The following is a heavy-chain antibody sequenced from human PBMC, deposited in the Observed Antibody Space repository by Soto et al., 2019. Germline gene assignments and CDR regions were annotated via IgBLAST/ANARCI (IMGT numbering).Heavy chain of an antibody. CDR1: GGSISSSSYY. Sequence: SETLSLTCTVSGGSISSSSYYWGWIRQPPGKGLEWIGSIYYSGSTYYNPSLKSRVTISVDTSKNQFSLKLSSVTAADTAVYYCARHVFGRLVDAGEYFDYWGQGTLVTVSS. CDR3: ARHVFGRLVDAGEYFDY. J-gene: IGHJ4*02. D-gene: IGHD3-3*01. V-gene: IGHV4-39*01. CDR2: IYYSGST.